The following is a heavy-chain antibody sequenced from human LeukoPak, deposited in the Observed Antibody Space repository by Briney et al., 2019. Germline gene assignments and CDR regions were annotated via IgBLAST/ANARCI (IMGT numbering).Heavy chain of an antibody. CDR3: ARDDYYDSSGYYYFDY. CDR2: ISGSGGST. D-gene: IGHD3-22*01. CDR1: GFTFSSYA. V-gene: IGHV3-23*01. J-gene: IGHJ4*02. Sequence: TGGSLRLSCAASGFTFSSYAMSWVRQAPGKGLEWVSAISGSGGSTYYADSVKGRFTISRDNSKNTLYLQMNSLRAEDTAVYYCARDDYYDSSGYYYFDYWGQGTLVTVSS.